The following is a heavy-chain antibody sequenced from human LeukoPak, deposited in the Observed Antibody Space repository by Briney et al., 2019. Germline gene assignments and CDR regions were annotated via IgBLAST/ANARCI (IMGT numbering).Heavy chain of an antibody. V-gene: IGHV4-59*08. J-gene: IGHJ4*02. CDR3: ARRVVRSYYFDY. Sequence: SETLSLPCTVSGGPLSSYYGSWIRQPPGKALEGVGNILYCGCTNYNPSVKSRVTISVDTSKNLFCLEQSSVSAADTALYYCARRVVRSYYFDYWGQGTLVTVSS. CDR1: GGPLSSYY. CDR2: ILYCGCT. D-gene: IGHD3-10*01.